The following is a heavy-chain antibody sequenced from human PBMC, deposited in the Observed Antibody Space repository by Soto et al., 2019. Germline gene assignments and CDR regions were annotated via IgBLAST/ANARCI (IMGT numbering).Heavy chain of an antibody. J-gene: IGHJ5*02. CDR3: ARDRQPELLWFGEFDWFDP. V-gene: IGHV3-7*01. D-gene: IGHD3-10*01. CDR1: GFTFSSYW. Sequence: GGSLRLSCAASGFTFSSYWMSWVRQAPGKGLEWVANIKQDGSEKYYVDSVKGRFTISRDNAKNSLYLQMNSLRAEDTAVYYCARDRQPELLWFGEFDWFDPWGQGTLVTVSS. CDR2: IKQDGSEK.